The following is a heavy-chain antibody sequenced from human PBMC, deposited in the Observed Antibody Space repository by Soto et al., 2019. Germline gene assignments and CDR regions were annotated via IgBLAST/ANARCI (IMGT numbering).Heavy chain of an antibody. CDR1: GGTFSSYA. CDR2: IIPIFGTA. CDR3: VWGHFYPKPRAIEWAPKRRYYFDY. V-gene: IGHV1-69*06. Sequence: ASVKVSCKASGGTFSSYAISWVRQAPGQGLEWMGGIIPIFGTANYAQKFQGRVTITADKSTSTAYMELSSLRSEDTAVYYCVWGHFYPKPRAIEWAPKRRYYFDYWGQGTLVTVSS. D-gene: IGHD3-3*02. J-gene: IGHJ4*02.